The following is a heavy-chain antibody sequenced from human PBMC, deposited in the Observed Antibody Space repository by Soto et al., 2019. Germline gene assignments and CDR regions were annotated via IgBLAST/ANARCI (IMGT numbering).Heavy chain of an antibody. D-gene: IGHD1-26*01. V-gene: IGHV4-30-2*01. CDR1: GCATSSYY. Sequence: ASETLSLTCPGSGCATSSYYWSWIRQPPGKGLEWIGYIYHSGSTYYNPSLKSRVTISVDRSKNQFSLKLSSVTAADTAVYYCARTPTPWGQGTLVTVSS. CDR3: ARTPTP. CDR2: IYHSGST. J-gene: IGHJ5*02.